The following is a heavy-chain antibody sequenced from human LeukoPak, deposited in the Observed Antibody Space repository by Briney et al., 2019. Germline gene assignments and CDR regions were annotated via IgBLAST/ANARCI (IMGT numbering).Heavy chain of an antibody. V-gene: IGHV3-21*01. D-gene: IGHD3-3*01. J-gene: IGHJ5*02. CDR1: GFTFSSCS. Sequence: GSLRLSCAASGFTFSSCSMNWVRQAPGKGLEWVSSISSSSSYIYYADSVKGRFTISRDNAKNSLYLQMNSLRAEDTAVYYCARFFWRNWFDPWGQGTLVTVSS. CDR2: ISSSSSYI. CDR3: ARFFWRNWFDP.